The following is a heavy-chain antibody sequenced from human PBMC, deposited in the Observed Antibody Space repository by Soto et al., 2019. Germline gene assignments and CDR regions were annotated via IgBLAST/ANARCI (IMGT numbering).Heavy chain of an antibody. CDR1: GFTFSNAW. Sequence: GGSLRLSCAASGFTFSNAWMNWVRQAPGKGLEWVGRIKSKTDGGTTDYAAPVKGRFTISRDDSKNTLYLQMNSLKTEDTAVYYCTTSLMSFYYYGMDVWGQGTTVTVSS. J-gene: IGHJ6*02. CDR3: TTSLMSFYYYGMDV. CDR2: IKSKTDGGTT. V-gene: IGHV3-15*07. D-gene: IGHD2-8*01.